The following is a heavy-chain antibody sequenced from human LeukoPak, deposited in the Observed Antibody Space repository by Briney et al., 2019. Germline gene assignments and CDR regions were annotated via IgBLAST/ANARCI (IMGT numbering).Heavy chain of an antibody. D-gene: IGHD6-19*01. Sequence: GKSLRLSCAASGFPFSSYGMHWVRQAQGKGLEWVARLVYDQRSDYANSVKGRFSISRDNSKNTLFLDMSDLRVEDTAVYYCARDLSAAFDFWGQGVLVTVSS. V-gene: IGHV3-33*01. CDR1: GFPFSSYG. J-gene: IGHJ4*02. CDR2: LVYDQRSD. CDR3: ARDLSAAFDF.